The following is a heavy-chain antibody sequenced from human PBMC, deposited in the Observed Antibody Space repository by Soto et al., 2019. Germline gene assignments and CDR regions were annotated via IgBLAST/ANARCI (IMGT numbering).Heavy chain of an antibody. CDR2: ISGSGGST. Sequence: GKGLEWVSAISGSGGSTYYADSVKGRFTISRDNSKNTLYLQMNSLRAEDTAVYYCAKDLYYDFWSGYFDYWGQGALVTVSS. D-gene: IGHD3-3*01. J-gene: IGHJ4*02. CDR3: AKDLYYDFWSGYFDY. V-gene: IGHV3-23*01.